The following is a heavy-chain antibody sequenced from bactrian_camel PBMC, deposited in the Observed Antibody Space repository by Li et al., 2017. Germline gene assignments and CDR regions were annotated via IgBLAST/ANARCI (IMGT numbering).Heavy chain of an antibody. J-gene: IGHJ6*01. CDR3: ATSGLWVGINFGY. V-gene: IGHV3S10*01. Sequence: VQLVESGGGLVQPGGSLRLSCAASTFAFSTAYLSWVRQAPGKGLECVSSINTDGTTHYTDSVKGRFTISRDNAKNMVYLQMNSLKSEDTALYYCATSGLWVGINFGYWGQGTQVTVS. D-gene: IGHD5*01. CDR1: TFAFSTAY. CDR2: INTDGTT.